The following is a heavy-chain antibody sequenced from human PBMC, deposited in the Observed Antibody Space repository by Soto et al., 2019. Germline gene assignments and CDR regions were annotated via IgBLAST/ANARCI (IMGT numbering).Heavy chain of an antibody. Sequence: EVPLLESGGGLVQPGGSLRLSCAASGFTFTYYAMSWVRQAPGKGLEWLSAIIGSGGGTYYADSVKGRFTISRDNTKNTLSLEMNSLRAEDTAVYYCAKDGGGDYGVTNWFDPWGQGTLVTVSS. J-gene: IGHJ5*02. CDR3: AKDGGGDYGVTNWFDP. V-gene: IGHV3-23*01. D-gene: IGHD4-17*01. CDR1: GFTFTYYA. CDR2: IIGSGGGT.